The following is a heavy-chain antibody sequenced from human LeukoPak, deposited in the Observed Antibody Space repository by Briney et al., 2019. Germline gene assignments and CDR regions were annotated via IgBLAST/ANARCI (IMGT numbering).Heavy chain of an antibody. V-gene: IGHV3-48*03. CDR3: ATGAGQYSSSRNDP. Sequence: GGSLRLSCAASGFTFSSYEMNWVRQAPGKGLEWVSYISSSGSTIYYADSVKGRFTISRDNAKNSLYLQMNSLRAEDTAVYYCATGAGQYSSSRNDPWGQETLVTVSS. J-gene: IGHJ5*02. D-gene: IGHD6-13*01. CDR1: GFTFSSYE. CDR2: ISSSGSTI.